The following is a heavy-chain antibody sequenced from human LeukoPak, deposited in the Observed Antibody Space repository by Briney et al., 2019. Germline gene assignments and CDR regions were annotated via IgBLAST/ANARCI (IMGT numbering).Heavy chain of an antibody. CDR1: GGSISSDGYS. V-gene: IGHV4-30-2*01. CDR3: ARRLRFLEWLHNWFDP. CDR2: IYHSGST. J-gene: IGHJ5*02. D-gene: IGHD3-3*01. Sequence: SETLSLTCAVSGGSISSDGYSWSWIRQPPRKGLEWIGYIYHSGSTYYNPSLKSRVTISVDTSKNQFSLKLSSVTAADTAVYYCARRLRFLEWLHNWFDPWGQGTLVTVSS.